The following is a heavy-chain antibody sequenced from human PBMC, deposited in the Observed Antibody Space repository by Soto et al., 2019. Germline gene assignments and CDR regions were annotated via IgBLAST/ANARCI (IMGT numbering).Heavy chain of an antibody. CDR1: GGSISSSSYY. CDR3: ARDETTSPLDY. J-gene: IGHJ4*02. V-gene: IGHV4-39*02. Sequence: QLQLQESGPGLVKPSETLSLTCTVSGGSISSSSYYWGWIRQPPGKGLEWIGSIYYSGSTYYNPSHKSRVTISVDTSKNQFSLKLSSVTAADTAVYYCARDETTSPLDYWGQGTLVTVSS. CDR2: IYYSGST. D-gene: IGHD2-2*01.